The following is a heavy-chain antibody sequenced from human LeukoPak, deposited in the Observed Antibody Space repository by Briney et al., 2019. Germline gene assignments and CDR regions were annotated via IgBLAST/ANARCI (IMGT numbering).Heavy chain of an antibody. Sequence: PGGSLRLSCAASGFTFSSYAMHWVRQAPGKGLEWVAVISYDGSNKYYADSVKGRFTISRDNSKNTLYLQMNSLRSEDTAVYYCARAPLGSSSWRGGAFDIWGQGTMVTVSS. CDR3: ARAPLGSSSWRGGAFDI. CDR1: GFTFSSYA. CDR2: ISYDGSNK. J-gene: IGHJ3*02. D-gene: IGHD6-13*01. V-gene: IGHV3-30-3*01.